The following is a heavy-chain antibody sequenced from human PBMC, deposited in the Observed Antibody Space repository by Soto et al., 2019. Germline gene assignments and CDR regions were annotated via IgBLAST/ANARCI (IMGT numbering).Heavy chain of an antibody. V-gene: IGHV3-21*01. D-gene: IGHD6-19*01. CDR3: ERDSSAVGYGMDV. CDR2: ISSSSSYI. Sequence: GESLKISCAASGFTFSSYSMNWVRQAPGKGLEWVSSISSSSSYIYYADSVKGRFTISRDNAKNSLYLQMNSLRAEDTAVYYCERDSSAVGYGMDVWGQGTTVTVSS. CDR1: GFTFSSYS. J-gene: IGHJ6*02.